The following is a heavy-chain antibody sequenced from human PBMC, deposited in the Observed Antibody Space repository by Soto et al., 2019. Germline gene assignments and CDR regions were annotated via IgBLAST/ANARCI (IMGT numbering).Heavy chain of an antibody. V-gene: IGHV1-18*01. Sequence: QVQLVQSGAEVKKPGASVKVSCKASGYPFTGYGISWVRQAPGQGLEWMGWIGVYNGDAKYAEKFQGRVTMTIDTSTRTAHMELRSLRYDDTAVYYCASDEVVLNFDYWGQGTLVTVSS. CDR1: GYPFTGYG. J-gene: IGHJ4*02. CDR3: ASDEVVLNFDY. D-gene: IGHD3-22*01. CDR2: IGVYNGDA.